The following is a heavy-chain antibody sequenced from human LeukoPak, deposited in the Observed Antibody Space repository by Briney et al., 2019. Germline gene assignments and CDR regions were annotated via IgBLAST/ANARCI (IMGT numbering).Heavy chain of an antibody. Sequence: PSETLSLTCTVSGGSISSGGYYWSWIRQPPGKGLEWIGYIYHSGSTYYNPSLKSRVTISVDRSKNQFSLKLSSVTAADTAVYYCARGYYDSGGGAFDIWGQGTMVTVSS. CDR3: ARGYYDSGGGAFDI. V-gene: IGHV4-30-2*01. CDR2: IYHSGST. CDR1: GGSISSGGYY. J-gene: IGHJ3*02. D-gene: IGHD3-22*01.